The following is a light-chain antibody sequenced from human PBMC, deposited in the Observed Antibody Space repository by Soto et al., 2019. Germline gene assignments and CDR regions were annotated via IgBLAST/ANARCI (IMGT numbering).Light chain of an antibody. Sequence: QSVLTQPASVSGSPGQSITISCTGTSSDIGGYKYVSWYQQHPGKAPKLMIFEVSNRPSGVSNRFSGSKSGNTASLTISGLQADDEADYYCSSDTSSGTLVVFGGGTKLTVL. J-gene: IGLJ2*01. V-gene: IGLV2-14*01. CDR2: EVS. CDR3: SSDTSSGTLVV. CDR1: SSDIGGYKY.